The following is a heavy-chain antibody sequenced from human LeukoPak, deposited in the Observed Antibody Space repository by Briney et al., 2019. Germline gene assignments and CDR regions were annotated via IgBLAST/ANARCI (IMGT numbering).Heavy chain of an antibody. Sequence: ASVKVSCKVSGYTLTELSMHWVRQAPGKGLEWMGGFDPEDGETIYAQKFQGRVTMTEDTSTDTAYMELSSLRSEDTAVYYCATLKSRGYSGYDSGWLDPWGQGTLVTVSS. CDR2: FDPEDGET. J-gene: IGHJ5*02. CDR3: ATLKSRGYSGYDSGWLDP. D-gene: IGHD5-12*01. V-gene: IGHV1-24*01. CDR1: GYTLTELS.